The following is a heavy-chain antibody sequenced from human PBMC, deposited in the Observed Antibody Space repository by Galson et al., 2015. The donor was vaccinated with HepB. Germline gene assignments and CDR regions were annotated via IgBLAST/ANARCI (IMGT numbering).Heavy chain of an antibody. D-gene: IGHD3-16*02. V-gene: IGHV4-34*01. Sequence: LSLTCSVYGGSFSGYYWRWIRQPPGKGLEWIGEINHSGSTNYNPSLKSRVTISVDTSKNQFSLKLSSVTAADTAVYYCASWPPGGKGYVWGSYRGYGMDVWGQGTTVTVSS. CDR1: GGSFSGYY. J-gene: IGHJ6*02. CDR3: ASWPPGGKGYVWGSYRGYGMDV. CDR2: INHSGST.